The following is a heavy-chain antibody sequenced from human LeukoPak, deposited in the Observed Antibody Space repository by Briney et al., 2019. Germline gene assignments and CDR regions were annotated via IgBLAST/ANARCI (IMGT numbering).Heavy chain of an antibody. CDR2: ISAYNGNT. CDR3: ARVFAREDYGDYVANWFDP. CDR1: GYTFTTYG. J-gene: IGHJ5*02. V-gene: IGHV1-18*01. Sequence: ASVKVSCKASGYTFTTYGISWVRQAPGQGLEWMGWISAYNGNTNYAQKLQGRVTMTTDTSMSTAYMELRSLRSDDTAVYYCARVFAREDYGDYVANWFDPWGQGTLVTVSS. D-gene: IGHD4-17*01.